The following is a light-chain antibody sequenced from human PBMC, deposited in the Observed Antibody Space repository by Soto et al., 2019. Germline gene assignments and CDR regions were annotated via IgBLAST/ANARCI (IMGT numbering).Light chain of an antibody. V-gene: IGKV1-39*01. CDR1: QTINTY. CDR3: QQSYITPPT. J-gene: IGKJ1*01. Sequence: DIQMTQSPSSLSASVGDRVAITFRASQTINTYLNWYQQTPGKAPKLLIYAAFSLQSGVPSRFSGSGSGTDFTLTISSLHPEDSATYFCQQSYITPPTFGQGTKVDIK. CDR2: AAF.